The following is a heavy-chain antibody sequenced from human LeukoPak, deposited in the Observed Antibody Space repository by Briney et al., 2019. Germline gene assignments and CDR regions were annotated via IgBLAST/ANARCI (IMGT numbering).Heavy chain of an antibody. V-gene: IGHV4-61*01. CDR2: LYYGGSA. Sequence: PSETLSLTCIVSGGSVSDNNYYWGWIRQPPGKELEYIGNLYYGGSANYNPSLRSRVTISVDTSKNQFSLSLTSVTAADTAIYYCARDQLGNLDYWGQGTLVTVSS. J-gene: IGHJ4*02. CDR1: GGSVSDNNYY. CDR3: ARDQLGNLDY. D-gene: IGHD1-14*01.